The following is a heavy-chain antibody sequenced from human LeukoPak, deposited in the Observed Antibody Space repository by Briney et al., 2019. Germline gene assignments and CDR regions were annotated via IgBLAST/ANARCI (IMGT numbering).Heavy chain of an antibody. D-gene: IGHD3-10*01. V-gene: IGHV1-2*02. CDR2: IYAKTGAI. J-gene: IGHJ3*02. CDR3: ARDAFGGDSFET. Sequence: GASVKVSCKASGYTFTDNYIHWVRQAPGQGLEWLGWIYAKTGAIKNAQKFQGRVTMARDTSINTAYMDQYSVKSDDTAVYYCARDAFGGDSFETWGQGTMVTVSS. CDR1: GYTFTDNY.